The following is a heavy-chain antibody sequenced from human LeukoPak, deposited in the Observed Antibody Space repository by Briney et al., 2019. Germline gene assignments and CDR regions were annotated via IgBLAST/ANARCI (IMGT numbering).Heavy chain of an antibody. CDR2: IYYSGST. J-gene: IGHJ6*02. CDR3: ARSKPSMITFGGVIVSPYGMDV. V-gene: IGHV4-59*08. Sequence: SETLSLTCAVYGGSFSGYYWSWIRQHPGKGLEWIGYIYYSGSTNYNPSLKSRVTISVDTSKNQFSLKLSSVTAADTAVYYCARSKPSMITFGGVIVSPYGMDVWGQGTTVTVSS. D-gene: IGHD3-16*02. CDR1: GGSFSGYY.